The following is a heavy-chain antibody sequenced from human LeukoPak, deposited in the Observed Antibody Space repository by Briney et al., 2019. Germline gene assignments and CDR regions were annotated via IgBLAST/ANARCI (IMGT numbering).Heavy chain of an antibody. D-gene: IGHD2-2*01. CDR2: ISGSSSYI. J-gene: IGHJ1*01. CDR1: GFTFSSYS. V-gene: IGHV3-21*01. CDR3: ARDGCSSTSCPPVFYFQH. Sequence: PGGSLRLSCAASGFTFSSYSMNWVRQAPGKGLEWVSFISGSSSYIYYADSVKGRFTISRDNSKNTLYLQMNSLRAEDTAVYYCARDGCSSTSCPPVFYFQHWGQGTLVTVSS.